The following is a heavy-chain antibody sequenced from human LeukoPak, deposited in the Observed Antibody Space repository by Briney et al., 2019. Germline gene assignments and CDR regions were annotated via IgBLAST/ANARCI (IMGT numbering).Heavy chain of an antibody. Sequence: PSETLSLTCTVSGGSISSGGYYWSWIRQHPGKGLEWIGYIYYSGSTYYNPSLKSRVTISVDTSKNQFSLKLSSVTAADTAVYYCARDSSDFWSGYYRYRMDVWGQGTTVTVSS. J-gene: IGHJ6*02. CDR3: ARDSSDFWSGYYRYRMDV. D-gene: IGHD3-3*01. CDR2: IYYSGST. V-gene: IGHV4-31*03. CDR1: GGSISSGGYY.